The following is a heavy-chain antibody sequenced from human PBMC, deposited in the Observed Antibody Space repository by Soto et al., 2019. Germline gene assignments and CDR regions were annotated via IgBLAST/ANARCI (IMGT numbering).Heavy chain of an antibody. CDR2: IIPILGIA. V-gene: IGHV1-69*02. Sequence: ASVKVSCKASGGTFSSYTISWVRQAPGQGLEWMGRIIPILGIANYAQKFQGRVTITADKSTSTAYMELSSLRSEDTAVYYCARNSGYDAASYYYYGMDVWGQGTTVTVSS. D-gene: IGHD5-12*01. J-gene: IGHJ6*02. CDR3: ARNSGYDAASYYYYGMDV. CDR1: GGTFSSYT.